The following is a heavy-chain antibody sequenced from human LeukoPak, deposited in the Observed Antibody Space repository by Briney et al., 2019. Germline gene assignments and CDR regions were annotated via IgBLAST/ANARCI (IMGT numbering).Heavy chain of an antibody. CDR1: GFTFSSYG. CDR3: AKDQGTAIFGMIIPDWYFDL. Sequence: GGSLRLSCAASGFTFSSYGMNWVRQAPGKGLEWVSSISGGSNNINYAGSVKGRFTTSRDNSQNTLYLQMNSLRADDTAVYYCAKDQGTAIFGMIIPDWYFDLWGRGTLVTVSS. V-gene: IGHV3-23*01. J-gene: IGHJ2*01. D-gene: IGHD3-3*01. CDR2: ISGGSNNI.